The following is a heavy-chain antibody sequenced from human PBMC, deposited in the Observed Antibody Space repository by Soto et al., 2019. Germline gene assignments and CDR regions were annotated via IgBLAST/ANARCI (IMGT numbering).Heavy chain of an antibody. CDR3: ARGWINRRDSSWHFGGLYYYGMDV. V-gene: IGHV1-69*13. CDR2: IIPIFGTA. J-gene: IGHJ6*02. CDR1: GGTFSSYA. Sequence: GASVKVSCKASGGTFSSYAISWVRQAPGQGLEWMGGIIPIFGTANYAQKFQGRVTITADESTSTAYMELSSLRSEDTAVYYCARGWINRRDSSWHFGGLYYYGMDVWGQGTTVTVSS. D-gene: IGHD6-13*01.